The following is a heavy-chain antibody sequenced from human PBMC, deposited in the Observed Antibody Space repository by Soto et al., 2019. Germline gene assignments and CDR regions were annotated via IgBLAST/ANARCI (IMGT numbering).Heavy chain of an antibody. CDR2: INHSGST. CDR3: ARVSLTIFGVVIAYYYGMGV. D-gene: IGHD3-3*01. Sequence: PSETLSLTCAVYGGSFSGYYWSWIRQPPGKGLEWIGEINHSGSTNYNPSLKSRVTISVDTSKNQFSLKLSSVTAADTAVYYCARVSLTIFGVVIAYYYGMGVWGQGTTVTVSS. CDR1: GGSFSGYY. J-gene: IGHJ6*02. V-gene: IGHV4-34*01.